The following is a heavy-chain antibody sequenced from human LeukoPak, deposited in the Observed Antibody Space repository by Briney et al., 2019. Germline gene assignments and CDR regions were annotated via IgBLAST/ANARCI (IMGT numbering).Heavy chain of an antibody. Sequence: PGGSLRLSCAASGFTLSIYSMNWVRQAPGKGLEWVSYITSNSGTIYNTDSVKGRFTISRDNAKNSLYLQMNSLRAEDTAVYYCARVAPGHDIGRGYFDYWGQGTLVTVSP. CDR3: ARVAPGHDIGRGYFDY. CDR2: ITSNSGTI. V-gene: IGHV3-48*01. J-gene: IGHJ4*02. D-gene: IGHD2-21*01. CDR1: GFTLSIYS.